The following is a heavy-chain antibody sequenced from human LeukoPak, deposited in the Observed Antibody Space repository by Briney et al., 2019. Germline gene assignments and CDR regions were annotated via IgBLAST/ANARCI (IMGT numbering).Heavy chain of an antibody. CDR3: ARHKGSSIWLLAYYFDY. CDR1: GGSISSSSYY. V-gene: IGHV4-39*01. D-gene: IGHD6-13*01. J-gene: IGHJ4*02. CDR2: IYYSGST. Sequence: PSETLSLTCTVSGGSISSSSYYWDWIRQPPGKGLEWIGRIYYSGSTYYNPSLKSRGTISVDTAKNQFSLKLSSVTAADTAVYYCARHKGSSIWLLAYYFDYWGQGTLVTVSS.